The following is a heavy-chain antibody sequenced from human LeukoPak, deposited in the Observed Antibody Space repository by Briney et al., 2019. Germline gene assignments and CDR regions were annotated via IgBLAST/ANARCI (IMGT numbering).Heavy chain of an antibody. D-gene: IGHD6-13*01. CDR3: ARAYSSSWYWNWFDP. J-gene: IGHJ5*02. CDR1: GYSISSGYY. CDR2: IYPTGST. Sequence: SETLSLTCTVSGYSISSGYYWGWIRQPPGEGLEWIGNIYPTGSTYYNPSLKSRVTISVDTSKNQFSLKVSSVSAADTAVYYCARAYSSSWYWNWFDPWGQGTLVTVSS. V-gene: IGHV4-38-2*02.